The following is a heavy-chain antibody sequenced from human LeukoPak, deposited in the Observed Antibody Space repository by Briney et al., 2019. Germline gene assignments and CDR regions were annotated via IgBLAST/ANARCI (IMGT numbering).Heavy chain of an antibody. J-gene: IGHJ6*03. CDR1: GFTFSSYA. D-gene: IGHD3-16*01. V-gene: IGHV3-30*01. CDR2: ISNDGSQE. Sequence: GGSLRLSCVASGFTFSSYALFWVRQAPGKGLEWLAVISNDGSQEHYADSLKGRFTIARDNSKNTLYLDMNSLTGEDTAVYYCAREAEIRRNFYYMDVSGKGTTVTVSS. CDR3: AREAEIRRNFYYMDV.